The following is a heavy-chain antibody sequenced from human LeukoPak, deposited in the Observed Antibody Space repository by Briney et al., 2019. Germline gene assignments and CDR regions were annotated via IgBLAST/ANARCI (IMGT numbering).Heavy chain of an antibody. CDR2: IYYSGST. D-gene: IGHD6-13*01. CDR3: ARLRSSSSWYSPTYFDY. Sequence: PSETLSLTCTVSGGSISSGGYYWSWIRQHPGKGLEWIGYIYYSGSTYYNPSLKSRVTISVDTSKNQFSLKLSSVTAADTAVYYCARLRSSSSWYSPTYFDYWGQGTLVTVSS. CDR1: GGSISSGGYY. J-gene: IGHJ4*02. V-gene: IGHV4-31*03.